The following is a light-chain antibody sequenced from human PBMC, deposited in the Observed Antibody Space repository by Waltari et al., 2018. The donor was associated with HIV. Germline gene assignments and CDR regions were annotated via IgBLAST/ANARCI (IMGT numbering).Light chain of an antibody. V-gene: IGLV6-57*01. CDR3: QSYDSSNQGV. Sequence: NFMLTQPHSVSESPGKTVTISCTRPSGSIASTSVQWYQQRPGSSPTTVIYEDNQRPPGVPDRFSGSIDSSSNSASLTISGLKTEDEADYYCQSYDSSNQGVFGGGTKLTVL. CDR2: EDN. J-gene: IGLJ3*02. CDR1: SGSIASTS.